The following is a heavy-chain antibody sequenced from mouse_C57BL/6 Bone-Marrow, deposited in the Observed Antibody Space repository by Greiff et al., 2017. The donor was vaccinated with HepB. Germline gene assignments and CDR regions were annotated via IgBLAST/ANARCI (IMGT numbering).Heavy chain of an antibody. D-gene: IGHD1-1*01. CDR2: IYPGNSDT. J-gene: IGHJ4*01. CDR3: TSYGSSSYYAMDY. Sequence: EVKLMESGTVLARPGASVKMSCKTSGYTFTSYWMHWVKQRPGQGLEWIGAIYPGNSDTSYNQKFKGKAKLTAVTSASTAYMELSSLTNEDSAVYYCTSYGSSSYYAMDYWGQGTSVTVSS. V-gene: IGHV1-5*01. CDR1: GYTFTSYW.